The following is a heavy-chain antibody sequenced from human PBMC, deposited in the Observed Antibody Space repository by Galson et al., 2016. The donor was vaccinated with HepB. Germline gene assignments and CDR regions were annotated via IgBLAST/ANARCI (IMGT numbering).Heavy chain of an antibody. CDR3: ARHKPAALRLVDLSFNY. Sequence: QSGAEVKEPGESLRISCKGSGYSFAAFWISWVRQMPGKGLEWMGRIDPGDSHTNYSPSFEGHVTISADKSIGAAYLQWNSLKASDSGVYYCARHKPAALRLVDLSFNYWGQGTLVTVSS. CDR2: IDPGDSHT. CDR1: GYSFAAFW. D-gene: IGHD3-16*02. V-gene: IGHV5-10-1*01. J-gene: IGHJ4*02.